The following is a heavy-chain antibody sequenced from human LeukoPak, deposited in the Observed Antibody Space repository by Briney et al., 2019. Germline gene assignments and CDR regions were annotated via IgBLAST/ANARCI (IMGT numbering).Heavy chain of an antibody. D-gene: IGHD4-23*01. CDR1: GFTFSSYS. V-gene: IGHV3-48*01. CDR2: ISSSSSTI. J-gene: IGHJ4*02. Sequence: GGSLRLSCAASGFTFSSYSMNWVRQAPGKGLEWVSYISSSSSTIYYADSVKGRFTISRDNAKNSLYLQMNSLRAEDTAVYYCATPITTVVTPFTGRGWGQGTLVTVSS. CDR3: ATPITTVVTPFTGRG.